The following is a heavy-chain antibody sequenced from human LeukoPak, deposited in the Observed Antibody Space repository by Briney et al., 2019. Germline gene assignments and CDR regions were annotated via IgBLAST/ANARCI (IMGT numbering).Heavy chain of an antibody. CDR1: GSTLSSCA. J-gene: IGHJ3*02. CDR2: IIPIFGTA. Sequence: SVKISWKATGSTLSSCAISWVRHAPGQGLEWLGGIIPIFGTANYAQKFQGRVTITADESTSTAYMELSSLRSEDTAVYYCASAFYGDYGLDAFDIWGQGTMVAVSS. CDR3: ASAFYGDYGLDAFDI. D-gene: IGHD4-17*01. V-gene: IGHV1-69*01.